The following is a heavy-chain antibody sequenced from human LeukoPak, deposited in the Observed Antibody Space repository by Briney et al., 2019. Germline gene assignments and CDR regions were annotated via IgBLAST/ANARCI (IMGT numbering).Heavy chain of an antibody. J-gene: IGHJ4*02. V-gene: IGHV1-69*06. D-gene: IGHD3-10*01. CDR2: IIPIFGTA. CDR1: GGTFSSYA. Sequence: SVTVSCKASGGTFSSYAISWVRQAPGQGLEWMGGIIPIFGTANYAQKFQGRVTITADKSTSTAYMELSSLRSEDTAVYYCARVGLHYGSGSYFDYWGQGTLVTVSS. CDR3: ARVGLHYGSGSYFDY.